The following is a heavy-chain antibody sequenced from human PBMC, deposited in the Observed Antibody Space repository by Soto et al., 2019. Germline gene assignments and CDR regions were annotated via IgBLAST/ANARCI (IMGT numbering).Heavy chain of an antibody. CDR1: GGSFSGYY. CDR2: INHSGST. V-gene: IGHV4-34*01. J-gene: IGHJ6*02. CDR3: ARGYYYGSGSQINYYYGMDV. D-gene: IGHD3-10*01. Sequence: SETLSLTCAVYGGSFSGYYWSWIRQPPGKGLEWIGEINHSGSTNYNPSLKSRVTISVDTSKNQFSLKLSSVTAADTAVYYCARGYYYGSGSQINYYYGMDVWGQGTTVTVSS.